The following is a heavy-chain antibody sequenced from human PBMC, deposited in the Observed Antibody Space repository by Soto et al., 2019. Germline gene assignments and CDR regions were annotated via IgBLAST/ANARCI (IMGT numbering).Heavy chain of an antibody. D-gene: IGHD3-22*01. V-gene: IGHV4-61*08. CDR3: ARARPPLNYYDSSGYYPYYYGMDV. J-gene: IGHJ6*02. CDR2: IYYSGST. Sequence: SETLSLTCAVSGGSIRSGGYYLSWIRQPPGKGLEWIGYIYYSGSTNYNPSLKSRVTISVDTSKNQFSLKLSSVTAADTAVYYCARARPPLNYYDSSGYYPYYYGMDVWGQGTTVTVSS. CDR1: GGSIRSGGYY.